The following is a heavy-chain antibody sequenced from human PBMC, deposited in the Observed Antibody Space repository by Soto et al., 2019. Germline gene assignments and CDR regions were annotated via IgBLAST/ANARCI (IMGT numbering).Heavy chain of an antibody. CDR2: MNPNSGNT. V-gene: IGHV1-8*02. CDR1: GDTFTSYY. CDR3: ARGNNDAFDI. J-gene: IGHJ3*02. Sequence: ASVKVSCKASGDTFTSYYMHWVRQATGQGLEWMGWMNPNSGNTGYAQKFQGRVTMTRNTSISTAYMELSSLRSEDTAVYYCARGNNDAFDIWGQGTMVTVSS.